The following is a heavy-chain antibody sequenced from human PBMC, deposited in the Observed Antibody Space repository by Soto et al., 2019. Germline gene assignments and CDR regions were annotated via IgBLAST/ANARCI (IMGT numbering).Heavy chain of an antibody. J-gene: IGHJ4*02. CDR1: GGSLSGTTYS. Sequence: SETLSLTCGVSGGSLSGTTYSWNWIRQPPGKGLEWIGYIFPSGTTYYNPSLKSRVTISIDVSKNQFSLSLRSLTAADTAVYYCARSREFDYWSQGTLVTVSS. V-gene: IGHV4-30-2*01. CDR2: IFPSGTT. CDR3: ARSREFDY.